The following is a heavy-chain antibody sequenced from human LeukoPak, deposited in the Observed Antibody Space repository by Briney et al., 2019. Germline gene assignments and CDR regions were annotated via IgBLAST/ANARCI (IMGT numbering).Heavy chain of an antibody. D-gene: IGHD5-12*01. CDR1: GFTFGNYW. V-gene: IGHV3-7*01. CDR2: IEDDGDQK. Sequence: GGSLRLSCVASGFTFGNYWMSWVRQAPGKGLDFVGNIEDDGDQKNYVDSVKGRFTISRDNARNSLYLQMNSLRVEDTAVYYCARDIIRGQSDFDYWGQGVLVTVSS. CDR3: ARDIIRGQSDFDY. J-gene: IGHJ4*02.